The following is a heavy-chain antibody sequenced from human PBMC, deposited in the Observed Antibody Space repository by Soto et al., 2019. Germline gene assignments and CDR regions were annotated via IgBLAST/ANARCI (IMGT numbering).Heavy chain of an antibody. V-gene: IGHV2-5*04. CDR1: GFSLTTSGVG. CDR3: VTTEYSYDPFGY. D-gene: IGHD5-18*01. CDR2: IFWNDDE. J-gene: IGHJ4*02. Sequence: QITLKESGPTLVKPTQTLTLTCTFSGFSLTTSGVGVGWIRQPPGKALEWLALIFWNDDERYSPSLKSRLTITKNTSKTRVALTITTMDPVDTATYYGVTTEYSYDPFGYWGRGTRVTVP.